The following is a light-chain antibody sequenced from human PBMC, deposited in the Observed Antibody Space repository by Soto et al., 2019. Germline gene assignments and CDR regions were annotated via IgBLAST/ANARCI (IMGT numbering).Light chain of an antibody. V-gene: IGKV3-11*01. CDR3: QQRSIWPLT. CDR2: DAS. CDR1: QTVSSY. J-gene: IGKJ4*01. Sequence: EIVLTQSPAPLSLSPGERATLSCRASQTVSSYLAWYRQKLGQAPRLLIYDASNRATGIPPRFSASGSGTDFTLTISSLEPEDFAVYYCQQRSIWPLTFGGGTNVEIK.